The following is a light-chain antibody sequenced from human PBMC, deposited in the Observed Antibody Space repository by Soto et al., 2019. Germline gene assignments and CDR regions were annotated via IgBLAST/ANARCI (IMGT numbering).Light chain of an antibody. V-gene: IGKV1-5*01. CDR3: QQYNSYSPLT. Sequence: IQLTQSPSSLSASVGDRVTVTCRASQSISSWSAWYQQKPGKAPKLLIYDASSLESGVPSRFSGSGSGTEFTLTISSLQPDDFATYYCQQYNSYSPLTFGGGTKVDIK. CDR1: QSISSW. J-gene: IGKJ4*01. CDR2: DAS.